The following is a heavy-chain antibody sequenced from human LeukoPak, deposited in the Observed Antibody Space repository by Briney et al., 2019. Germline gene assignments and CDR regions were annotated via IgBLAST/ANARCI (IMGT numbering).Heavy chain of an antibody. CDR2: ISAYNGNT. D-gene: IGHD4-17*01. CDR3: AVPVTTTTAADY. CDR1: GYTFTSYA. J-gene: IGHJ4*02. Sequence: ASVKVSCKASGYTFTSYAFRWVRQAPGQGLEWMGWISAYNGNTNYAQNLQGRVTMTTDTSTSTAYMELSSLRSEDTAVYYCAVPVTTTTAADYWGQGTLVTVSS. V-gene: IGHV1-18*01.